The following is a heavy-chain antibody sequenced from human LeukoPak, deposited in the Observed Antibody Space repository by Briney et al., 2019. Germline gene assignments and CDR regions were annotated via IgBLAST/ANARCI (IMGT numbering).Heavy chain of an antibody. CDR1: GFIFSNYW. J-gene: IGHJ6*03. CDR2: IIMDGSTTSST. D-gene: IGHD1-26*01. CDR3: ARDRGGKWELLSGYYMDV. V-gene: IGHV3-74*01. Sequence: GGSLRLSCAPSGFIFSNYWMHWVRQAPGKGRVWLSRIIMDGSTTSSTNYADSVKGRFTISRDNVKNTLYLQMQSLRAEDTAVYYCARDRGGKWELLSGYYMDVWGKGTTVTVSS.